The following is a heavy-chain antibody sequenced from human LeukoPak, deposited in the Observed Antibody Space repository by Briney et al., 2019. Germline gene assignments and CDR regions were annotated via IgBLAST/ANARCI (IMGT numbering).Heavy chain of an antibody. Sequence: GGSLRLSCAASGFTFDDYAMHWVRQAPGKGLEWVSGISWNSGSIGYADSVKGRFTISRDNAKNSLYLQMNSLRAEDTALYYCAKGPNYCSSTSCYPPPFDYWGQGTLVTVSS. CDR1: GFTFDDYA. CDR3: AKGPNYCSSTSCYPPPFDY. CDR2: ISWNSGSI. D-gene: IGHD2-2*01. V-gene: IGHV3-9*01. J-gene: IGHJ4*02.